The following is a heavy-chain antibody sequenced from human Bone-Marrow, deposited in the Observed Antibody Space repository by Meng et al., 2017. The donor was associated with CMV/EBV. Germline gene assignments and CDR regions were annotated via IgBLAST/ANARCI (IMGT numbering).Heavy chain of an antibody. CDR1: GYSVSSTIYY. CDR3: VRDHLGCSSTSCYTYFDY. D-gene: IGHD2-2*02. CDR2: IYYSGSN. Sequence: SENLSLSCTVSGYSVSSTIYYSNWIRQPPGKGLEWFGYIYYSGSNNYNPSLKRRVSITVDTDKNQYSLKLSSVTAGDTAVYYCVRDHLGCSSTSCYTYFDYWGQGTLVTVSS. V-gene: IGHV4-61*01. J-gene: IGHJ4*02.